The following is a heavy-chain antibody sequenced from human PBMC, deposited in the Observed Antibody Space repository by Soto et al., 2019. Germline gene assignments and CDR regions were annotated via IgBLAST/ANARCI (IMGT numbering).Heavy chain of an antibody. Sequence: EVQLLESGGGLVQPGGSLRLSCVASGFTFSSYAMRWVRQAPVKGLEWVSSISGSGDSTNYADSVKNRCTISRDNTKKTLYLQMNGRRAEDTVVDYCARRGSWGYYDYWGQGTLVTVSS. D-gene: IGHD3-16*01. CDR3: ARRGSWGYYDY. CDR1: GFTFSSYA. CDR2: ISGSGDST. V-gene: IGHV3-23*01. J-gene: IGHJ4*02.